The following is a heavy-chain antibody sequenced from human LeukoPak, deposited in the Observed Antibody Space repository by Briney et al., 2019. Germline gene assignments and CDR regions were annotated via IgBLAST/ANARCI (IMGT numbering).Heavy chain of an antibody. CDR1: EFTFSNYA. D-gene: IGHD1-26*01. CDR3: ARGRWSSDDGGLDY. J-gene: IGHJ4*02. Sequence: GGSLRLSCAGSEFTFSNYAMTWVRQAPGKGLEWVSSVSGSGRNTFYPDSVEGRFTISRDNSKNTLYLQMNSLRAEDTAVYYCARGRWSSDDGGLDYWGQGTLVTVSS. CDR2: VSGSGRNT. V-gene: IGHV3-23*01.